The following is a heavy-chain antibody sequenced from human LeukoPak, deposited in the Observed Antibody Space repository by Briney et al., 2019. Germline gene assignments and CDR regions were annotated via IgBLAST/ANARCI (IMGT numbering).Heavy chain of an antibody. CDR3: AKARGITMVRGVDFDY. CDR1: GFTFSSYG. Sequence: TGGSLRLSCAASGFTFSSYGMHWVRQAPGKGLEWVAFIRYDGSNKYYADSVKGRFTISRDNSKNTLYLQMNSLRAEDTAVYYCAKARGITMVRGVDFDYWGQGTLVTVSS. CDR2: IRYDGSNK. D-gene: IGHD3-10*01. V-gene: IGHV3-30*02. J-gene: IGHJ4*02.